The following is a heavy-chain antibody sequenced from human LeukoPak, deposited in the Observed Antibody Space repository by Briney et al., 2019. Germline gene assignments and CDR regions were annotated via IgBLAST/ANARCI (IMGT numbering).Heavy chain of an antibody. J-gene: IGHJ3*02. CDR3: AKVRFLEWLATPVSAFDI. Sequence: SVKVSCKASGGTFSSYAISWVRQAPGQGPEWMGRIIPIFGTANYAQKFQGRVTITTDESTSTAYMELSSLRSEDTAVYYCAKVRFLEWLATPVSAFDIWGQGTMVTVSS. V-gene: IGHV1-69*05. CDR2: IIPIFGTA. D-gene: IGHD3-3*01. CDR1: GGTFSSYA.